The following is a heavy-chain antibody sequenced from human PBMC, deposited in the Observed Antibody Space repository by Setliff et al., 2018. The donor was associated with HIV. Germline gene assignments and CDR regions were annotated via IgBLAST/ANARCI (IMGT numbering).Heavy chain of an antibody. J-gene: IGHJ6*03. CDR3: AKDGHDQNVYYHMDV. D-gene: IGHD1-1*01. Sequence: GGSLRLSCAASGFTFSSYGMHWVRQAPGKGLEWVSSLSGSSRDIYYADSVKGRFTISRDNSKNTVYLQMDILRVEDTAVYYCAKDGHDQNVYYHMDVWGKGTTVTVSS. CDR2: LSGSSRDI. V-gene: IGHV3-23*01. CDR1: GFTFSSYG.